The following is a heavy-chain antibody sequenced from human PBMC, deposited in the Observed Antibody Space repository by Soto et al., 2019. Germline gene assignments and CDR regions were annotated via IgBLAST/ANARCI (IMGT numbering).Heavy chain of an antibody. J-gene: IGHJ4*02. V-gene: IGHV2-70*11. CDR1: GFSLSTSGMC. D-gene: IGHD3-22*01. Sequence: SGPTLVNPTQTLTLTCTFSGFSLSTSGMCVSWVRQPPGKALEWLARIDWDDDKYYSTSLKTRLTISKDTSKNQVVLTMTNMDPVDTATYYCARSTYYYDSSGYGFYYFDYWGQGTLVTVSS. CDR3: ARSTYYYDSSGYGFYYFDY. CDR2: IDWDDDK.